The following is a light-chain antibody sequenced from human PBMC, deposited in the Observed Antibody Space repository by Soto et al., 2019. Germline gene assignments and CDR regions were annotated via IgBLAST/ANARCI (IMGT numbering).Light chain of an antibody. CDR3: QQYNKWPQT. CDR2: GAS. Sequence: EIVLTQSPATVPVSPGGGVTPSCRASQSVSIDLAWYQQKPGQAPRLLIYGASTRATDIPPSFTGSGSGTEFTLTISSLQSEDIAVYYCQQYNKWPQTFGQGTKVDIK. V-gene: IGKV3-15*01. J-gene: IGKJ1*01. CDR1: QSVSID.